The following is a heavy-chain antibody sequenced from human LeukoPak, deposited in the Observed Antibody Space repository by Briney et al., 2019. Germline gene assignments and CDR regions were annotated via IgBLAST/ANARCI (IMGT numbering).Heavy chain of an antibody. V-gene: IGHV4-34*01. J-gene: IGHJ4*02. Sequence: SETLSLTCAVYGGSFSGYYWSWIRQPPGKGLEWIGEINHSGSTNYNPSLKSRVTISVDTSKNQFSLKLSSVTAADTAVYYCQESVRGVMYYFDYWGQGTLVTVSS. CDR3: QESVRGVMYYFDY. CDR2: INHSGST. D-gene: IGHD3-10*01. CDR1: GGSFSGYY.